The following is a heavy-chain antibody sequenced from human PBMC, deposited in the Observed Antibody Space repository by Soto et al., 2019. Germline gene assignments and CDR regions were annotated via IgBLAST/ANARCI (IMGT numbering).Heavy chain of an antibody. V-gene: IGHV1-69*01. CDR2: IIPIFGTA. J-gene: IGHJ6*02. CDR1: GGTFSSYA. Sequence: SVKVSCRASGGTFSSYAISWVRQAPVQGLEWMGGIIPIFGTANYAQKFQGRVTITADESTSTAYMELSSLRSEDTAVYYCARGSYPYYYYYGMDVWGQGTTVTVSS. CDR3: ARGSYPYYYYYGMDV. D-gene: IGHD3-10*01.